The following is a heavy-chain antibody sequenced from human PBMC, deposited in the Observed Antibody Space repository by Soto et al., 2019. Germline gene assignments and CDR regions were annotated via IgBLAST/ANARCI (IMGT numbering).Heavy chain of an antibody. CDR3: AKDRGCKGGGDCYDAFDI. Sequence: GGSLRLSCAASGFTFSSYAMSWVRQAPGKGLEWVSAISGSGGSTYYADSVKGRFTISRDNSKNTLYLQMNSLRAEDTAVYYCAKDRGCKGGGDCYDAFDIWGQGTMVTVSS. D-gene: IGHD2-21*02. CDR2: ISGSGGST. CDR1: GFTFSSYA. V-gene: IGHV3-23*01. J-gene: IGHJ3*02.